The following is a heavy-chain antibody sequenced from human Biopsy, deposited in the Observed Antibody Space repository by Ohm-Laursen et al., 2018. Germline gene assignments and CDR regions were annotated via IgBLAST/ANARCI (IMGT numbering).Heavy chain of an antibody. V-gene: IGHV1-69*06. J-gene: IGHJ1*01. D-gene: IGHD3-9*01. Sequence: SSVKVSCKSPEGTFSNYGVNWVRQAPGQGLEWLGGNIPTLGTGNYAQKFQDRVTVAADTSTSTATMELRSLRSDDTAVYYCATKLTGYFHHWGQGTLVIVSS. CDR1: EGTFSNYG. CDR3: ATKLTGYFHH. CDR2: NIPTLGTG.